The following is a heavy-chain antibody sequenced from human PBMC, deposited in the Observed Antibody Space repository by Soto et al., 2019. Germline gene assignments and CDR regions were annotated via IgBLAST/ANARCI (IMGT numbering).Heavy chain of an antibody. CDR1: GGSISSGGYY. CDR2: IYYSGST. Sequence: QVQLQESGPGLVKPSQTLSLTCTVSGGSISSGGYYWSWIRQHPGKGLEWIGYIYYSGSTYYNPSLKSPVTISVDTSKNQFSLKLSSVTAADTAVYYCARCSLYHYAQGEEDVWGQGTTVTVSS. V-gene: IGHV4-31*01. CDR3: ARCSLYHYAQGEEDV. D-gene: IGHD3-16*01. J-gene: IGHJ6*02.